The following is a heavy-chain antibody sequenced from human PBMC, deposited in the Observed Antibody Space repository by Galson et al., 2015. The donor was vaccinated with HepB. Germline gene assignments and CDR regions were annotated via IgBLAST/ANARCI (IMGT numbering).Heavy chain of an antibody. V-gene: IGHV3-30*03. CDR2: ITYDGSNK. CDR3: ARDQARVRVFDY. Sequence: SLRLSCAASGFTFSSYGMHWVRQAPGKGLEWVAVITYDGSNKHYADSVKGRFTISRDNAKNTLYLQMNSLRAEDTAVYYCARDQARVRVFDYWGQGTLVTVSS. CDR1: GFTFSSYG. J-gene: IGHJ4*02.